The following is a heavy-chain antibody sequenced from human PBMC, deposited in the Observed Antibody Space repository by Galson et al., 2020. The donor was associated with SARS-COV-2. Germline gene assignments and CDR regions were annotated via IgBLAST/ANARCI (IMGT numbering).Heavy chain of an antibody. CDR2: IWYDGSNK. CDR1: GFTFSSYG. Sequence: GESLKISCAASGFTFSSYGMHWVRQAPGKGLEWVAVIWYDGSNKYYADSVKGRFTISRDNSKNTLYLQMNSLRAEDTAVYYCAKGGRKSGATAERRYYYYGMDVWGQGTTVTVSS. V-gene: IGHV3-33*06. D-gene: IGHD1-26*01. CDR3: AKGGRKSGATAERRYYYYGMDV. J-gene: IGHJ6*02.